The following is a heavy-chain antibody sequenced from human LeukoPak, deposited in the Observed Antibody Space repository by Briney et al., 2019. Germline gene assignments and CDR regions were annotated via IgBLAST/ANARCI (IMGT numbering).Heavy chain of an antibody. V-gene: IGHV3-23*01. CDR2: ISGRGGST. Sequence: GGSLRLSCAASGFTFSSYAMSWVRQAPGKGLEWVSAISGRGGSTYYADSVKGRFTISRDNSKNTLYLQMNSLRAEDTAVYYCAKTLKKIVGATHYWGQGTLVTVSS. D-gene: IGHD1-26*01. J-gene: IGHJ4*02. CDR3: AKTLKKIVGATHY. CDR1: GFTFSSYA.